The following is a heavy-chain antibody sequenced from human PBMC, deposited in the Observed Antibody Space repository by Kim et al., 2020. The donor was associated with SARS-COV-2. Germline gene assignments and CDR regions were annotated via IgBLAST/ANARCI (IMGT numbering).Heavy chain of an antibody. V-gene: IGHV7-4-1*02. D-gene: IGHD4-17*01. Sequence: PTYAQGFTGRFVFSLDTSVSTAYLQISSLKAEDTAVYYCARIDYGDLIDYWGQGTLVTVSS. CDR3: ARIDYGDLIDY. J-gene: IGHJ4*02. CDR2: P.